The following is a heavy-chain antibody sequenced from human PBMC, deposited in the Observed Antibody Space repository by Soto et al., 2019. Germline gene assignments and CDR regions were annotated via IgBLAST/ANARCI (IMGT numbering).Heavy chain of an antibody. J-gene: IGHJ5*02. CDR2: IYYSGST. CDR3: AKQNYYGGRFDP. V-gene: IGHV4-30-4*01. CDR1: GGSISSGDYY. Sequence: SETLSLTCTVSGGSISSGDYYWSWIRQPPGKGLEWIGYIYYSGSTYYNPSLKSRVTISVDTSKNQFSLKLSSVTAADTAVYYCAKQNYYGGRFDPWGQGTLVTVSS. D-gene: IGHD3-10*01.